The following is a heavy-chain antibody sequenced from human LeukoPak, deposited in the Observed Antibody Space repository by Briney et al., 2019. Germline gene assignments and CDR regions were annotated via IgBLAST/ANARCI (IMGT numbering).Heavy chain of an antibody. CDR2: IGTAGDT. D-gene: IGHD2-21*02. CDR1: GFTFSSYD. J-gene: IGHJ4*02. CDR3: VAAKTYCGGDCYADY. Sequence: GGSLRLSCAASGFTFSSYDMHWVRQATGKGLEWVSAIGTAGDTYYPGSVKGRFTISRENAKNSLYLQMNSLRAEDTAVYYCVAAKTYCGGDCYADYWGQGTLVTASS. V-gene: IGHV3-13*01.